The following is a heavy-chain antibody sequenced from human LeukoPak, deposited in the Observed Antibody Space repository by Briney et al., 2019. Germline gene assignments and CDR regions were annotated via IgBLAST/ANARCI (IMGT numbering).Heavy chain of an antibody. J-gene: IGHJ5*02. V-gene: IGHV3-7*01. CDR3: ARDPSVVTAPTWFDP. CDR1: GFIFSSYW. D-gene: IGHD2-21*02. CDR2: IKQDGSEK. Sequence: GGSLRLSCAASGFIFSSYWMSWVRQAPGKGLEWVANIKQDGSEKYYVDSVKGRFTISRDNAKNSLYLQMNSLRAEDTAVYYCARDPSVVTAPTWFDPWGQGTLVAVSS.